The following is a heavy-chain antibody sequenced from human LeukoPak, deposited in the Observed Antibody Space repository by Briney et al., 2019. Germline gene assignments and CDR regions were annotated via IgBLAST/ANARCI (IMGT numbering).Heavy chain of an antibody. CDR2: IKQDGSEK. V-gene: IGHV3-7*01. CDR3: AKEEAADGDAFDI. Sequence: PGGSLRLSCAASGFTFSSYWMSWVRQAPGKGLEWVANIKQDGSEKYYVDSVKGRFTISRDNSKNTLYLQMSSLRAEDTAVYYCAKEEAADGDAFDIWGQGTMVTVSS. J-gene: IGHJ3*02. CDR1: GFTFSSYW. D-gene: IGHD6-13*01.